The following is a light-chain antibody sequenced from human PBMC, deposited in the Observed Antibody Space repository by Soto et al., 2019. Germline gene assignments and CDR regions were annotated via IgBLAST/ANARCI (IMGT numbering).Light chain of an antibody. V-gene: IGLV1-40*01. CDR2: GNS. J-gene: IGLJ3*02. Sequence: QSVLTQPPSVSGSPGQTVTISCTGYNSNIGAGYDVHWYQQLPGTAPKLLIYGNSNRPSGVPDRFSASKSGTTASLAITGLQAEDEADYYYQSYYSSRSGWVFGGGTKLTVL. CDR3: QSYYSSRSGWV. CDR1: NSNIGAGYD.